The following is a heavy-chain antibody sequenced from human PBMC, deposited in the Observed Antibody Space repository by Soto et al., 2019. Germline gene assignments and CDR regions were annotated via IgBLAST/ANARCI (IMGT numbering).Heavy chain of an antibody. J-gene: IGHJ1*01. V-gene: IGHV4-30-4*01. Sequence: QVQLQESGPGLVKPSQTLSLTCTVSGGSISSGDYYWSWIRQPPGKGLEWIGYIYYSGSTYYNPSRKSRVTLSVDTSKNQFSLKLSSVTAADTAVYYCASWEREGLRNAEYFQHWGQGTLVTVSS. CDR3: ASWEREGLRNAEYFQH. D-gene: IGHD3-16*01. CDR1: GGSISSGDYY. CDR2: IYYSGST.